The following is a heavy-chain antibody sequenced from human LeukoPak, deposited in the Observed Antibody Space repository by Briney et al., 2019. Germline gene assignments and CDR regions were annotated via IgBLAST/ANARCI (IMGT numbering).Heavy chain of an antibody. CDR3: AKMYITVPGYFDY. V-gene: IGHV3-23*01. D-gene: IGHD6-19*01. Sequence: GGSLRLFCAASGFTFSDYAVSWVRQAPGKGLEWVSTISSGRSTYYADSVKGRFTISRDNSKNTLYLQMNSLRAEDTAVYYCAKMYITVPGYFDYWGQGTLVTVSS. CDR2: ISSGRST. J-gene: IGHJ4*02. CDR1: GFTFSDYA.